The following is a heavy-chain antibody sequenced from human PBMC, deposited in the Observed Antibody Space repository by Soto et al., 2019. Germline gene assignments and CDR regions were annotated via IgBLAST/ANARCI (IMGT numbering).Heavy chain of an antibody. CDR3: AKTRGYSGGWYDHGMDV. Sequence: GGSLRLSCAASGFTFSSYGMHWVRQAPGKGLEWVTVISYDGSYEYYADSVKGRFTISRDNSKNTVYLQMNSLRAEDTAVYHCAKTRGYSGGWYDHGMDVWGQGTTVTVSS. D-gene: IGHD6-19*01. J-gene: IGHJ6*02. CDR2: ISYDGSYE. CDR1: GFTFSSYG. V-gene: IGHV3-30*18.